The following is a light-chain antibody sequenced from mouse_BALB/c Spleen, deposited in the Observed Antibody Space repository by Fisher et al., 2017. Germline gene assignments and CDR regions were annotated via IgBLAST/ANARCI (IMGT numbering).Light chain of an antibody. V-gene: IGKV4-79*01. J-gene: IGKJ1*01. CDR1: SSVSSSY. Sequence: IVLTQTPAIMSASPGEKVTLTCSASSSVSSSYLYWYQQKPGSSPKLWIYSTSNLASGVPARFSGSGSGTSYSLTISSMEAEDAASYYCQQFTSSPWTFGGGTKLEIK. CDR2: STS. CDR3: QQFTSSPWT.